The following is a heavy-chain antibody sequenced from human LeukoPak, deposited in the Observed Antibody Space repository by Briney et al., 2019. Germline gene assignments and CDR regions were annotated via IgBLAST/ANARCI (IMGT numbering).Heavy chain of an antibody. CDR3: AKDIWDIVVVPAAILDY. D-gene: IGHD2-2*01. Sequence: GGTLRLSCAASGFTFSSYGMSWVRQAPGKGLEWVSAISGSGGSTYYADSVKGRFTISRDNSKNTLYLQMNSLRAEDTAVYYCAKDIWDIVVVPAAILDYWGQGTLVTVSS. J-gene: IGHJ4*02. CDR2: ISGSGGST. CDR1: GFTFSSYG. V-gene: IGHV3-23*01.